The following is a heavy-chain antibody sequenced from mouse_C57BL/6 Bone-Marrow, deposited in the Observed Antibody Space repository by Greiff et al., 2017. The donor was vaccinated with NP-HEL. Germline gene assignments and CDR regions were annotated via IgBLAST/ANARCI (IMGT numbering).Heavy chain of an antibody. Sequence: EVKLVESGPELVKPGASVKISCKASGYSFTDYNMNWVKQSNGKSLEWIGVINPNYGTTSYNQKFKGKATLTVDQSSSTAYMQLNSLTSEDSAVYYCARLYYGRRALYYYAMDYWGQGTSVTVSS. CDR2: INPNYGTT. CDR1: GYSFTDYN. V-gene: IGHV1-39*01. CDR3: ARLYYGRRALYYYAMDY. J-gene: IGHJ4*01. D-gene: IGHD1-1*01.